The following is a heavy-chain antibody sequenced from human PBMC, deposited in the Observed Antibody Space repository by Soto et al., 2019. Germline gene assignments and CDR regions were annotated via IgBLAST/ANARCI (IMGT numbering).Heavy chain of an antibody. Sequence: PGGSLRLSCAASGFTFSSYAMSWVRQAPGKGLEWVSAISGSGGSTYYADSVKGRFTISRVNSKNTLYLQMNSLRAEDTAVYYCAKDTFTPVDTAMVTGQKHYGMDVWGQGTTVTVS. CDR1: GFTFSSYA. CDR2: ISGSGGST. CDR3: AKDTFTPVDTAMVTGQKHYGMDV. J-gene: IGHJ6*02. V-gene: IGHV3-23*01. D-gene: IGHD5-18*01.